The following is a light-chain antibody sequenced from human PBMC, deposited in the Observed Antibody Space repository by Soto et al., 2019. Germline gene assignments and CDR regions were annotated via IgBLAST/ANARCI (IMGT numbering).Light chain of an antibody. J-gene: IGKJ2*02. CDR2: LGS. V-gene: IGKV2-28*01. Sequence: DIVMTQSPLSLPVTPGEPASISCRSSQSLLHSNGYNYLDWYLQKPGQSPQLLIYLGSSRASGVPERFSGSGSGTDFTLKISRVEAEDVGVYYCMQALQTPRTFGQGTKLEIK. CDR1: QSLLHSNGYNY. CDR3: MQALQTPRT.